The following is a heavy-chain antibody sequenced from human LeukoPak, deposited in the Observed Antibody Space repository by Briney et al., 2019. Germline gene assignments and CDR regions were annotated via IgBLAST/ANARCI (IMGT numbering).Heavy chain of an antibody. V-gene: IGHV4-34*01. CDR1: GGSFSGYY. CDR3: ARDGGVAPHNWFDP. CDR2: INHSGST. Sequence: PSETLSLTCAVYGGSFSGYYWSWIRQPPGKGLEWIGEINHSGSTNYNPSLKSRVTISVDTSKNQFSLKLSSVTAADTAVYYCARDGGVAPHNWFDPWGQGTLVTVSS. D-gene: IGHD2-8*02. J-gene: IGHJ5*02.